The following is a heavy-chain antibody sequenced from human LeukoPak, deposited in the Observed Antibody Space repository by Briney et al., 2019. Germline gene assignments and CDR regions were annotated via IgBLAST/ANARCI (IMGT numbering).Heavy chain of an antibody. CDR1: GGSMNNNNYY. D-gene: IGHD3-9*01. J-gene: IGHJ6*03. Sequence: SETLSLTCTVSGGSMNNNNYYCGWIRLSAGKNLELIGSISDTGSPVYNPSLRSRVTMSIDTSKMQFALKLTSVTAADTALYYCARLLSYDVLTDNYYKYYMDVWGKGTTVIVSS. CDR3: ARLLSYDVLTDNYYKYYMDV. V-gene: IGHV4-39*01. CDR2: ISDTGSP.